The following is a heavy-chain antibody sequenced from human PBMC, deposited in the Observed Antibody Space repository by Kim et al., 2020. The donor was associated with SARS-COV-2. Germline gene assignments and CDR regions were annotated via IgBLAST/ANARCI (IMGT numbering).Heavy chain of an antibody. Sequence: GGSLRLSCAASGFTFSSYGMHWVRQAPGKGLEWVAVIWYDGSNKYYADSVKGRFTISRDNSKNTLYLQMNSLRAEDTAVYYCARDTGDEEWEPEYYFDYWGQGTLVTVSS. J-gene: IGHJ4*02. CDR1: GFTFSSYG. CDR2: IWYDGSNK. D-gene: IGHD1-26*01. V-gene: IGHV3-33*01. CDR3: ARDTGDEEWEPEYYFDY.